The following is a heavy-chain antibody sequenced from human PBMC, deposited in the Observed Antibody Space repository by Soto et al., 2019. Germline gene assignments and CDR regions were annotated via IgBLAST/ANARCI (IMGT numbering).Heavy chain of an antibody. J-gene: IGHJ4*02. CDR2: ISGSGGST. CDR3: ASEFRITIFGARDY. V-gene: IGHV3-23*01. CDR1: GLTFSSYA. D-gene: IGHD3-3*01. Sequence: GGSVRLSCAASGLTFSSYAMSWVRQAPGKGLEWVSAISGSGGSTYYADSVKGRFTISRDNSKNTLYLQMNSLRAEDTAVYYCASEFRITIFGARDYWGQGTLVTVSS.